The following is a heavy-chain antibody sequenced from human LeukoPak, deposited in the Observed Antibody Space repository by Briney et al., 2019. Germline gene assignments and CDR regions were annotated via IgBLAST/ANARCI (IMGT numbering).Heavy chain of an antibody. D-gene: IGHD5-18*01. CDR3: ASLDTAMVTWRDN. Sequence: GGSLRLSCEASGFIFSSQWMSWVRQAPGKGLDGVANIKRDGSETYYVNSVKGRFTISRDNAKTSLFLQMNSLRVEDTAVYYCASLDTAMVTWRDNWGQGTLVTVSS. J-gene: IGHJ4*02. V-gene: IGHV3-7*03. CDR1: GFIFSSQW. CDR2: IKRDGSET.